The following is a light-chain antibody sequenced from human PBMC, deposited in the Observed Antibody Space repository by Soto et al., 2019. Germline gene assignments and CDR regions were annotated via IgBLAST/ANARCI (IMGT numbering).Light chain of an antibody. CDR3: QQHSGWPRT. Sequence: ENVLTQSPATLSLSPGESATLSCMASQTVSSYLAWYQQKPGQAPRLLIYDASNRATDIPARFSGSGSGTDFTLTISSLEPEDFAVYYCQQHSGWPRTFGQGTKVDIK. CDR2: DAS. CDR1: QTVSSY. V-gene: IGKV3-11*01. J-gene: IGKJ1*01.